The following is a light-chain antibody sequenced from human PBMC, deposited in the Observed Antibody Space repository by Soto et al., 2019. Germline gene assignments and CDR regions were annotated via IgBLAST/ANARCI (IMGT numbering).Light chain of an antibody. V-gene: IGLV2-14*01. J-gene: IGLJ1*01. CDR3: CSYAGSSTYV. CDR2: EVT. Sequence: QSVLTQPASVSGSPGQSITISCTGTSSDVGGYNYVSWYQQHPGKAPKLMIYEVTNRPSGVSSRFSGSKSGNTASLTISGLQAEDEAAYYCCSYAGSSTYVFGTGTKVTVL. CDR1: SSDVGGYNY.